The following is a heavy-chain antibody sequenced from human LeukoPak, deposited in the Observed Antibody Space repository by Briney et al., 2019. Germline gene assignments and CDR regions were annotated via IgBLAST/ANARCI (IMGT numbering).Heavy chain of an antibody. CDR2: INCSGST. J-gene: IGHJ4*02. CDR3: ARYRTIAVSSTGWSDY. V-gene: IGHV4-39*01. D-gene: IGHD6-19*01. Sequence: ASETLSLTCTVSGGSISRSSYHWGWIRQPPGKGLEWIGNINCSGSTYYNPSLKSRVTISVDTSKNQFSLKLTSVTAADTALYYCARYRTIAVSSTGWSDYWGQGTLVTVSS. CDR1: GGSISRSSYH.